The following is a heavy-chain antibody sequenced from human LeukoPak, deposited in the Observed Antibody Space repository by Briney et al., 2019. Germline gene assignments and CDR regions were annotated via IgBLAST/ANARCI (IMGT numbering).Heavy chain of an antibody. V-gene: IGHV6-1*01. Sequence: SQTLSLTCATSGDSVSSNSAAWNWIRQSPSRGLEWLGRTYYRSKWYTDYAVSVKSRITINPDTSKNQFSLQVNSVTPEDTAVYYCAREGGAAAGTGAFDIWGQGTMVTVSS. J-gene: IGHJ3*02. CDR2: TYYRSKWYT. CDR3: AREGGAAAGTGAFDI. CDR1: GDSVSSNSAA. D-gene: IGHD6-13*01.